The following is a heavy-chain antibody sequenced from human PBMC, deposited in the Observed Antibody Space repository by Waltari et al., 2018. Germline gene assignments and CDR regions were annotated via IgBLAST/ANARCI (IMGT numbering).Heavy chain of an antibody. CDR3: ASAGENGRGGSGSVADY. Sequence: EVQLVQSGAEVKKPGATVKISCKVSGYTFTDYYMHWVQQAPGKGLEWMGLVDPEDGETIYAEKFQGRVTITADTSTDTAYMELSSLRSEDTAVYYCASAGENGRGGSGSVADYWGQGTLVTVSS. CDR2: VDPEDGET. J-gene: IGHJ4*02. CDR1: GYTFTDYY. V-gene: IGHV1-69-2*01. D-gene: IGHD3-10*01.